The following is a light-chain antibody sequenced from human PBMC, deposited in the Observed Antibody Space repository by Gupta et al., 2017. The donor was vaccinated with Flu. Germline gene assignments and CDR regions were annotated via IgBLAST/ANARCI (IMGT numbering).Light chain of an antibody. J-gene: IGKJ1*01. CDR3: QQYYSIPQT. CDR2: WAS. Sequence: DIVMTQPPDPLALSLVERATTNCNSSQSVLYDSNNNNYLTWYQQKPGQPPKLLIYWASTRETGVPERFSGSGSGTDFTLTISSLQAEDVAVYYCQQYYSIPQTFGQGTKVEIK. CDR1: QSVLYDSNNNNY. V-gene: IGKV4-1*01.